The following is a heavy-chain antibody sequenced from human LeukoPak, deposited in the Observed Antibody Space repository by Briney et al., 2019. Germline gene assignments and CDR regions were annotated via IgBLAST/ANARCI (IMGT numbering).Heavy chain of an antibody. D-gene: IGHD6-13*01. CDR2: ISSSSSTI. Sequence: PGGSLRLSCAASGFTFSSYSMNWVRQAPGKGLEWVSYISSSSSTIYYADSVKGRFTISRDNAKNSLYLQMNSLRAEDTAVYYCARGRIAAAGRRELYYVDVWGKGTTVTVSS. J-gene: IGHJ6*03. V-gene: IGHV3-48*04. CDR1: GFTFSSYS. CDR3: ARGRIAAAGRRELYYVDV.